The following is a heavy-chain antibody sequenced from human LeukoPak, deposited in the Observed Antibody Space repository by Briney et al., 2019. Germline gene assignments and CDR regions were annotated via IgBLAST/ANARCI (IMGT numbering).Heavy chain of an antibody. CDR1: GGSINSSSYY. Sequence: SETLSLTCTVSGGSINSSSYYWGWIRQPPGKGLEWIGSISYSGSTYYNPSLKSRVTISVDTSRNQFFLNLSSVTAADTAVYYCATVAVIRGVTYFDYWGQGTLVTVSS. CDR3: ATVAVIRGVTYFDY. V-gene: IGHV4-39*01. J-gene: IGHJ4*02. D-gene: IGHD3-10*01. CDR2: ISYSGST.